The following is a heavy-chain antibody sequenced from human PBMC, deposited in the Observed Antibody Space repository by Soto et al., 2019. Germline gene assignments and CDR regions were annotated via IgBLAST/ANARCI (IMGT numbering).Heavy chain of an antibody. V-gene: IGHV3-30*18. D-gene: IGHD2-15*01. J-gene: IGHJ6*02. CDR1: GFTFSSYG. CDR2: ISYDGTNK. CDR3: AKDIGRADRGGGGYYYYYYGMDV. Sequence: QVLLVESGGGVVQPGRSLRLSCAASGFTFSSYGMHWVRQAPGKGLEWVAVISYDGTNKFYADSVKGRFTISRDNSKNTPYLQMNILRAEETAVYYCAKDIGRADRGGGGYYYYYYGMDVWGQGTTVTVSS.